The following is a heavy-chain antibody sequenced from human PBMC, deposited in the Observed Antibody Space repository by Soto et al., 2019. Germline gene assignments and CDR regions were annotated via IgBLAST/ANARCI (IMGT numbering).Heavy chain of an antibody. CDR1: GFTFSSYW. Sequence: LRLSCAASGFTFSSYWMSWVRQAPGKGLEWVANIKQDGSEKYYVDSVKGRFTISRDNAKNSLYLQMNSLRAEDTAVYYCAREIAVAGYYYYGMDVWGQGTTVTVSS. J-gene: IGHJ6*02. CDR3: AREIAVAGYYYYGMDV. V-gene: IGHV3-7*03. D-gene: IGHD6-19*01. CDR2: IKQDGSEK.